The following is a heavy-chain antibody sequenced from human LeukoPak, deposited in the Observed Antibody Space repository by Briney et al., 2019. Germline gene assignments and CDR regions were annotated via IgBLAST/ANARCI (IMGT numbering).Heavy chain of an antibody. CDR3: ARDVLIAADGVIRLDAFDI. D-gene: IGHD6-13*01. Sequence: GGSLRLSCAASGFTFSSYNMNWVRQTPGKGLEWVLSISSNSFIYYADSVKGRFTISRDNAKNSLYLQMNSLRAEDTAVYYCARDVLIAADGVIRLDAFDIWGQGTVVTVS. CDR1: GFTFSSYN. J-gene: IGHJ3*02. V-gene: IGHV3-21*01. CDR2: ISSNSFI.